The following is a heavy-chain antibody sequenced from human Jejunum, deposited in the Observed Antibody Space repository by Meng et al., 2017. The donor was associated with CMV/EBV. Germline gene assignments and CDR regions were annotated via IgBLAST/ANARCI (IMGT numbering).Heavy chain of an antibody. CDR3: ARNVYTYGFDAFDI. J-gene: IGHJ3*02. Sequence: SGFAFSSYALHWVRQAPGKGLEWIGYIYNSGSTDYNPSLKSRVTISLDTSKNQFSLKLSSLTAADTAVYYCARNVYTYGFDAFDIWGQGTMVTVSS. D-gene: IGHD5-18*01. CDR2: IYNSGST. CDR1: GFAFSSYA. V-gene: IGHV4-59*01.